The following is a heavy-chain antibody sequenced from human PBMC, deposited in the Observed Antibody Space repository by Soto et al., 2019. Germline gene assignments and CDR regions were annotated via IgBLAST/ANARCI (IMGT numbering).Heavy chain of an antibody. D-gene: IGHD3-10*01. CDR3: AKPSGSRNYRFEY. J-gene: IGHJ4*02. CDR1: GFTFSSYV. CDR2: ISGSGDNT. V-gene: IGHV3-23*01. Sequence: EVQLLESGGFLVQPGGSLRLSCAASGFTFSSYVMNWVRQAPGKGLEWVSGISGSGDNTDYADSVKGRFTISRDNSKNTLYLQMNSLRAEDTAIFYCAKPSGSRNYRFEYWGQGTLVTVSS.